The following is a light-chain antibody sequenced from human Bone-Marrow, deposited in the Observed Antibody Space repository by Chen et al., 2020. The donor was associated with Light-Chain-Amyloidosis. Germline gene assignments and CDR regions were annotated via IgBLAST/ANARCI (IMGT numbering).Light chain of an antibody. J-gene: IGLJ1*01. Sequence: QSALTQPASVSGSPGQSITISCTGTSSDVGGDNHVSWYQQHPAKVPKLMIYEVTNRPSWVPDRFSGSQPDTSASLPISELQTADEADYFFSSYPITNTLVFGSGTRVSVL. CDR3: SSYPITNTLV. CDR2: EVT. V-gene: IGLV2-14*01. CDR1: SSDVGGDNH.